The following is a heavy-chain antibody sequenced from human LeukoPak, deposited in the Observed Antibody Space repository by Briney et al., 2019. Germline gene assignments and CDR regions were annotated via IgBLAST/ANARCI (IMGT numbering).Heavy chain of an antibody. V-gene: IGHV1-2*02. D-gene: IGHD5-12*01. CDR2: INPNSGGT. J-gene: IGHJ4*02. CDR3: ARAHLKYSGYDSVAY. Sequence: ASVKVSCKASGYTFTGYYMHWVRQAPGQGLEWMGWINPNSGGTNYAQKFQGRVTMTRGTSISTAYMELSRLRSDDTAVYYCARAHLKYSGYDSVAYWGQGTLVTVSS. CDR1: GYTFTGYY.